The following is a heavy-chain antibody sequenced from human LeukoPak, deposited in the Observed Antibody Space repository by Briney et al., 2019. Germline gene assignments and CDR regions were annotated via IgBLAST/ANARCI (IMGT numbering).Heavy chain of an antibody. CDR2: IYYSGST. CDR1: GGSISSYY. D-gene: IGHD3-9*01. V-gene: IGHV4-59*08. CDR3: ARHAYYDILTSETFDI. J-gene: IGHJ3*02. Sequence: SETLSLTCTVSGGSISSYYWSWIRQPPGKGLEWIGYIYYSGSTNYNPSLKSRVTISVDTSKNQFSLKLSSVTAADTAVYFCARHAYYDILTSETFDIWGQGTMVTVSS.